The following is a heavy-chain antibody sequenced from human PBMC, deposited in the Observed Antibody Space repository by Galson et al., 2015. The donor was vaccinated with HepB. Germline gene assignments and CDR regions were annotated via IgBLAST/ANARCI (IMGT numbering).Heavy chain of an antibody. CDR2: TFYRSNWYN. D-gene: IGHD3-10*01. V-gene: IGHV6-1*01. Sequence: CAISGDSVSSNSVAWNWIRQSPSRGLEWLGRTFYRSNWYNDYAVSVQSRITINPDTSKNQFPLQLDSVTPEDTAVYYCARGFRSAVDYWGQGTLVTVSS. CDR3: ARGFRSAVDY. CDR1: GDSVSSNSVA. J-gene: IGHJ4*02.